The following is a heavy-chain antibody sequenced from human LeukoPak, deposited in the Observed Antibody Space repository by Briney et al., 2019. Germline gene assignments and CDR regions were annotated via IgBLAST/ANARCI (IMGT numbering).Heavy chain of an antibody. CDR3: AREGGASVVVTATLFDY. CDR1: EFTFSSYW. D-gene: IGHD2-21*02. J-gene: IGHJ4*02. V-gene: IGHV3-7*01. CDR2: IKQDGSEK. Sequence: QTGGSLRLSCAASEFTFSSYWMSWVRQAPGKGLEWVANIKQDGSEKYYVDSVKGRFTISRDNAKNSLYLQMNSLRAEDTAVYYCAREGGASVVVTATLFDYWGQGTLVTVSS.